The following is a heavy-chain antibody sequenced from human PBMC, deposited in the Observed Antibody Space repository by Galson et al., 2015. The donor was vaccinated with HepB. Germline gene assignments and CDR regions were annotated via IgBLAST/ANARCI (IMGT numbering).Heavy chain of an antibody. CDR1: GFNFDDSA. CDR3: VKDRDYGLSYYFDY. D-gene: IGHD4-17*01. CDR2: ISWNSGRI. Sequence: PLRLSCAASGFNFDDSAMHWARQAPGKGLEWVSGISWNSGRIDYADSVKGRFTISRDNAKKSLYLQMNSLRAEDTALYYCVKDRDYGLSYYFDYWGQGALVTVSS. V-gene: IGHV3-9*01. J-gene: IGHJ4*02.